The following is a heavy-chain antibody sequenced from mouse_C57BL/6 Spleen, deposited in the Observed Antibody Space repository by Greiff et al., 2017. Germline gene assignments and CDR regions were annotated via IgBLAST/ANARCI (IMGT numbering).Heavy chain of an antibody. V-gene: IGHV5-17*01. Sequence: DVMLVESGGGLVKPGGSLKLSCAASGFTFSDYGMHWVRQAPEKGLEWVAYISSGSSTIYYADTVKGRFTISRDNAKNTLFLQMTSLRSEDTAMYYCARGRYSNYGDYWGQGTTLTVSS. CDR2: ISSGSSTI. D-gene: IGHD2-5*01. CDR1: GFTFSDYG. CDR3: ARGRYSNYGDY. J-gene: IGHJ2*01.